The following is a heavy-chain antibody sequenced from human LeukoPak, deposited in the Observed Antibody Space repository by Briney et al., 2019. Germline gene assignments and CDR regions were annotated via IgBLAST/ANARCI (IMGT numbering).Heavy chain of an antibody. CDR2: IIPILGIA. Sequence: ASVKVSCKASGGTFSSYTISWVRQAPGQGLEWMGRIIPILGIANYAQKFQGRVTITEDKSTSTAYMELSSLRSEDTAVYYCARDRSSFSFDYWGQGTLVTVSS. CDR3: ARDRSSFSFDY. J-gene: IGHJ4*02. CDR1: GGTFSSYT. D-gene: IGHD6-6*01. V-gene: IGHV1-69*04.